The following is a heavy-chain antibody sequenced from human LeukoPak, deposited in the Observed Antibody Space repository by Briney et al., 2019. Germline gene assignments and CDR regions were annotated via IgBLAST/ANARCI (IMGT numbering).Heavy chain of an antibody. CDR2: ISYDGSNK. J-gene: IGHJ3*02. V-gene: IGHV3-30-3*01. CDR3: AREGRVYLQFVAFDI. CDR1: GFTFSSYA. D-gene: IGHD2-8*01. Sequence: GGSLRLSCAASGFTFSSYAMHWVRQAPGEGLEWVAVISYDGSNKYYADSVKGRFTISRDNSKNTLYLQMNSLRAEDTAVYYCAREGRVYLQFVAFDIWGQGTMVTVSS.